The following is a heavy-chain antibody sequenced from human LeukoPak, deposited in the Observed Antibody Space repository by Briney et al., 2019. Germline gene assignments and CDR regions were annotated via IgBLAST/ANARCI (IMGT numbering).Heavy chain of an antibody. CDR3: ARREYSGSYSINEGVDAFDI. Sequence: GESLKISWKGSGYSFTSYWIGWVGQMPGKGLEWMGIIYPGDSDTRYSPSFQGQVTLSADKSISTAYLQWSSLKASDTAMYCCARREYSGSYSINEGVDAFDIWGQGTMVTVSS. V-gene: IGHV5-51*01. D-gene: IGHD1-26*01. J-gene: IGHJ3*02. CDR2: IYPGDSDT. CDR1: GYSFTSYW.